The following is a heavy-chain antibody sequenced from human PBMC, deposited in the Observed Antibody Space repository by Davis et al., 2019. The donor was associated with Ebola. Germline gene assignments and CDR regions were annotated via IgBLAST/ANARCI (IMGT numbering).Heavy chain of an antibody. Sequence: PGGSLRLSCAASGFTLSSYAMTWVRQAPGKGLEWVSAINGRGSAYYADSVKGRFTVPRDTSKNTVFLQMNSLRAEDTATYYCAKAPSAAAAGLLEYWGQGILVTVSS. D-gene: IGHD6-13*01. CDR3: AKAPSAAAAGLLEY. CDR1: GFTLSSYA. V-gene: IGHV3-23*01. J-gene: IGHJ4*02. CDR2: INGRGSA.